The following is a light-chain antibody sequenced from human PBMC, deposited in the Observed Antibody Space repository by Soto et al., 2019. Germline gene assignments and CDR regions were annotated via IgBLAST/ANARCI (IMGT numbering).Light chain of an antibody. CDR3: QQYGSSVT. Sequence: EILLTQSPGTLSVSSGEGATLSWWASQFVTSGHLAWYQQKPGQAPRLLIYDASTRATGIPDRLSGSGSGTEFSLTISRMEPEDFAVYYCQQYGSSVTFGQGTRLEIK. J-gene: IGKJ5*01. CDR1: QFVTSGH. V-gene: IGKV3-20*01. CDR2: DAS.